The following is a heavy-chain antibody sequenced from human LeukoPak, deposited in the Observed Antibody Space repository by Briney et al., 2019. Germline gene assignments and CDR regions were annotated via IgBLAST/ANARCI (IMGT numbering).Heavy chain of an antibody. CDR2: ISYDGSNK. CDR1: GFTFSSYA. CDR3: ARDLGGIAAAGTSDY. V-gene: IGHV3-30*04. D-gene: IGHD6-13*01. Sequence: GGSLRLSCAASGFTFSSYAMHWVRQAPGKGLEWVAVISYDGSNKYYADSVKGRFTISRDNSKNTLYLQMNSLRAEDTAVYYCARDLGGIAAAGTSDYWGQGTLGTVSS. J-gene: IGHJ4*02.